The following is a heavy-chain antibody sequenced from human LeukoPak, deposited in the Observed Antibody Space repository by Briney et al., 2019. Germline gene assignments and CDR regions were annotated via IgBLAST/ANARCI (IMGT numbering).Heavy chain of an antibody. Sequence: SETLSLTCTVSGGSISSGDYYWSWIRQPPGKGLEWIGYIYYSGSTYYNPSLKSRVTISVDTSKNQFSLKLSSVTAADTAVYYCARVVVAMEGGDVDYWGQGTLVTVSS. CDR2: IYYSGST. V-gene: IGHV4-30-4*08. D-gene: IGHD2-15*01. CDR3: ARVVVAMEGGDVDY. CDR1: GGSISSGDYY. J-gene: IGHJ4*02.